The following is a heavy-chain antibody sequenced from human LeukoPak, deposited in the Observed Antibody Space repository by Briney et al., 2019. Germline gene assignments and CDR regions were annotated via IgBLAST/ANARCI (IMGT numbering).Heavy chain of an antibody. J-gene: IGHJ4*02. V-gene: IGHV4-59*08. CDR1: GDSIHSSY. CDR3: ARHGRLYYDSRSFGFDF. D-gene: IGHD3-22*01. Sequence: SETLSLICTVSGDSIHSSYWSWIRQLPWGLEWIGYLHSSGVTKSNPSLESRVTISVDTSKNQFSLRLRSVTAADTAVYYCARHGRLYYDSRSFGFDFWGQGTLVTVSP. CDR2: LHSSGVT.